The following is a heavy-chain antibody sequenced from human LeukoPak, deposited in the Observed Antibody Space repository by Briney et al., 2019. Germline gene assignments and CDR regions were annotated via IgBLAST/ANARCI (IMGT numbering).Heavy chain of an antibody. J-gene: IGHJ6*03. CDR3: ATPDPDYGDYHYYYYYMDV. D-gene: IGHD4-17*01. CDR2: ISGSGGST. Sequence: AGGSLRLSCAASGFTFSSYAMSWVRQAPGKGLEWVSAISGSGGSTYYADSVKGRFTISRDNSKNTLYLQMNSLRAEDTAVYYCATPDPDYGDYHYYYYYMDVWGKGTTVTVSS. CDR1: GFTFSSYA. V-gene: IGHV3-23*01.